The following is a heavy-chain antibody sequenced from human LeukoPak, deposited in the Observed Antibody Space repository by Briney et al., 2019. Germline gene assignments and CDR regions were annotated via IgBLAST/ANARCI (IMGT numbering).Heavy chain of an antibody. V-gene: IGHV3-33*01. Sequence: PGGSLRLSCAASGFTFSSYGMHWVRQAPGKGLEWVAVIWYDGSNKYYADSVKGRFTVSRDNAKNSLYLQMNSLRAEDTAVYYCARALYSGGWYEDYWGQGTLVTVSS. CDR3: ARALYSGGWYEDY. CDR2: IWYDGSNK. CDR1: GFTFSSYG. J-gene: IGHJ4*02. D-gene: IGHD6-19*01.